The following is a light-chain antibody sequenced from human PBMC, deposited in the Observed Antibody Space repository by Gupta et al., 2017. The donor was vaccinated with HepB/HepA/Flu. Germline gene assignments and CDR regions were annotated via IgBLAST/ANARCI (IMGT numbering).Light chain of an antibody. J-gene: IGKJ4*01. CDR1: QSVRSNY. V-gene: IGKV3-20*01. CDR3: QQDSSSPLT. Sequence: EIVLTQSPGTLSLSPGERATLSCRASQSVRSNYLAWYQQKPGQAPRLLIYGASSRATGIPDRFSDSGSGTDFTLTISRLEPEDFAVYYCQQDSSSPLTFGGGTKVEIK. CDR2: GAS.